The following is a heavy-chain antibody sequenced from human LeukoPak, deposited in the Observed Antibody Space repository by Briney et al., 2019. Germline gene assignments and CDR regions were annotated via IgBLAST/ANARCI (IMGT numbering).Heavy chain of an antibody. CDR1: GFTFSSYD. D-gene: IGHD2-21*02. CDR2: ITGSGATT. Sequence: QPGGSLRLSCAACGFTFSSYDMNWVRQAPGKGLEWVSAITGSGATTYYADSVKGRFTFSRDNSKNTLYLQMNSLRVEDTAVYYCAKADLTTADRDAFDIWGQGTVVTVSS. CDR3: AKADLTTADRDAFDI. V-gene: IGHV3-23*01. J-gene: IGHJ3*02.